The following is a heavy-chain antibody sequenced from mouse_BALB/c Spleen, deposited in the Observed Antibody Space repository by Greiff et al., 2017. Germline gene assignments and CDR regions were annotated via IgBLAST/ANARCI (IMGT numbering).Heavy chain of an antibody. J-gene: IGHJ3*01. CDR3: APAYYRTWFAY. V-gene: IGHV3-2*02. D-gene: IGHD2-14*01. Sequence: EVQGVESGPGLVKPSQSLSLTCTVTGYSITSDYAWNWIRQFPGNKLEWMDYISYSGSTSYNPSLKSRISITRDTSKNQFFLQLNSVTTEDTATYYCAPAYYRTWFAYWGQGTLVTVSA. CDR2: ISYSGST. CDR1: GYSITSDYA.